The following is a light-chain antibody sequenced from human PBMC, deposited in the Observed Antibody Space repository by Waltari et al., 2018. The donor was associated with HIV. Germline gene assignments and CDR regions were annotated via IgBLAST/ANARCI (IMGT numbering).Light chain of an antibody. CDR2: GAS. CDR3: QQYGRSPWT. V-gene: IGKV3-20*01. J-gene: IGKJ1*01. Sequence: EIMLTQSPGTLSLSPGERATLSCRASQSVTSSYLAWYQQKPGQAPRLLINGASSRATGIPERFSGSGSGTDFTLTISRLEPEDFAVYYCQQYGRSPWTFGQGTKVEVK. CDR1: QSVTSSY.